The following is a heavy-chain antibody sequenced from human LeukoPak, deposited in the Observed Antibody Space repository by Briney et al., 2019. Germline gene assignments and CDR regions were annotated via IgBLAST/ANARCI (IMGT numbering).Heavy chain of an antibody. CDR2: ISYDGSNK. CDR3: AKDRGLSVAVAGPFDY. J-gene: IGHJ4*02. CDR1: GFTFSNYG. Sequence: GGSLRLSCAASGFTFSNYGMHWVRQAPGKGLEWVAVISYDGSNKYYADSVKGRFTISRDNSKNTLYLQMNSLRSEDTALYYCAKDRGLSVAVAGPFDYWGQGTLVTVSS. D-gene: IGHD6-19*01. V-gene: IGHV3-30*18.